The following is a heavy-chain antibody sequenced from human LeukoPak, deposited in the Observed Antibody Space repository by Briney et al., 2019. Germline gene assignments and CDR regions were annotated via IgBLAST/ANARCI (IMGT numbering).Heavy chain of an antibody. J-gene: IGHJ4*02. CDR2: IIPIFGTA. Sequence: SVKVSRKASGYTFTDFYIHWVRQAPGQGLEWMGGIIPIFGTANYAQKFQGRVTITADESTSTAYMELSSLRSEDTAVYYCARGPRGVVTAVDYWGQGTLVTVSS. D-gene: IGHD2-21*02. V-gene: IGHV1-69*01. CDR1: GYTFTDFY. CDR3: ARGPRGVVTAVDY.